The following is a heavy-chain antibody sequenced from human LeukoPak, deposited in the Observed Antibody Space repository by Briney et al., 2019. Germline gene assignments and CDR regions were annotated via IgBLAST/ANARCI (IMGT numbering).Heavy chain of an antibody. Sequence: SETLSLTCAVSGVAISRGGYAWNWIRQPPGKGLEWIAYIYHSGTTYYNPSLKSRATISVDTSKNHFSLELSSVTAADTAVYFCARGRVSSSSWSSTYYYYFYMDVWGKGTTVTVSS. D-gene: IGHD6-13*01. V-gene: IGHV4-30-4*07. CDR3: ARGRVSSSSWSSTYYYYFYMDV. J-gene: IGHJ6*03. CDR1: GVAISRGGYA. CDR2: IYHSGTT.